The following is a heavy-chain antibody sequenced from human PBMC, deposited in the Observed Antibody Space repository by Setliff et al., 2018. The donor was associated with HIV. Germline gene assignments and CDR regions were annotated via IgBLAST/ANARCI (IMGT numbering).Heavy chain of an antibody. V-gene: IGHV1-2*02. Sequence: ASVKVSCKASGYIFTVYLMHWVRQAPGQGLEWMGWINPNSGGTEFSQNFQGRVTMTRDTSTSPVYMELSSLRSEDTAVYYCARDPPPIRGLRLGEISRMDVWGKGTTVTVSS. J-gene: IGHJ6*03. CDR1: GYIFTVYL. CDR2: INPNSGGT. D-gene: IGHD3-16*02. CDR3: ARDPPPIRGLRLGEISRMDV.